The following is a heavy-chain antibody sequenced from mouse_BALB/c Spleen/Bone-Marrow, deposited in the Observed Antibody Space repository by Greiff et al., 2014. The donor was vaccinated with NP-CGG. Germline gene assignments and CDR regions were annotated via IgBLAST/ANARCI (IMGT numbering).Heavy chain of an antibody. CDR3: AREGYCYEEMSNAVDY. CDR1: GYAFSSYW. V-gene: IGHV1-80*01. D-gene: IGHD2-12*01. CDR2: IYPGDGDT. J-gene: IGHJ4*01. Sequence: VQLQQSGAELVRPGSSVKISCKASGYAFSSYWMNWVKQRPGQGLEWIGQIYPGDGDTNYNGEFKGKATLTADKSSSTAYMQLSTLTTEDSALYSGAREGYCYEEMSNAVDYWGQGTSVTVSS.